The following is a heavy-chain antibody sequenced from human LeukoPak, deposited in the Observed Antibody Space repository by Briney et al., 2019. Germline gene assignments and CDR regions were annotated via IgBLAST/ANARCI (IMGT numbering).Heavy chain of an antibody. CDR3: ARDSVGSSWYTGDY. CDR2: ISSSSSYI. Sequence: SGGSLRLSCAASGFTFSSYSMNWVRQAPGKGLEWVSSISSSSSYIYYADSVKGRFTISRDNAKNSLYLQMNSLRAEDTAVYCCARDSVGSSWYTGDYWGQGTLVTVSS. V-gene: IGHV3-21*01. D-gene: IGHD6-13*01. CDR1: GFTFSSYS. J-gene: IGHJ4*02.